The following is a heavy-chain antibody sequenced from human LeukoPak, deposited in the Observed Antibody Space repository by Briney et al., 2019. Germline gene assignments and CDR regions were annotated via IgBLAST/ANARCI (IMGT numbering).Heavy chain of an antibody. CDR1: GDSISTYY. D-gene: IGHD3-10*01. Sequence: SETLSLTCTVSGDSISTYYWSWIRQPPGKGLEWIGYIYYTGSTNYNPSLKSRVTISVDTSKSQFSLKLSSVTAAHTAVYYCARAGGGFDPWGQGTLVTVSS. J-gene: IGHJ5*02. V-gene: IGHV4-59*01. CDR2: IYYTGST. CDR3: ARAGGGFDP.